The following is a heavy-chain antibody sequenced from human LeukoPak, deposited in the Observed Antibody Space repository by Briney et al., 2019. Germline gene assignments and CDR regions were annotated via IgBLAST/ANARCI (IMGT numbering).Heavy chain of an antibody. CDR1: GYTFTIYD. Sequence: GASVKVSCKASGYTFTIYDLSWVRQAPGQGLEWMGWISAYDGNTNYAQKFQGRVIMTTDTSTSTAYMELRSLGSDDTAVYYCARGGHYDFWSGYYTALPLEYWGQGTLVTVSS. CDR2: ISAYDGNT. D-gene: IGHD3-3*01. V-gene: IGHV1-18*01. CDR3: ARGGHYDFWSGYYTALPLEY. J-gene: IGHJ4*02.